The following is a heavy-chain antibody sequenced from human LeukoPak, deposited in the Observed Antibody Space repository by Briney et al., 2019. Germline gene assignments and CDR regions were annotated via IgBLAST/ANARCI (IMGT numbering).Heavy chain of an antibody. V-gene: IGHV4-39*07. J-gene: IGHJ4*02. D-gene: IGHD3-3*01. CDR2: IFYSGST. Sequence: SETLSLTCTVSGGSISTSNYYWGWIRQPPGKGLEWIGNIFYSGSTYYSPSVKSRVTISLDTSRNQFSLKLNSVTAADTAVYYCARGVAAYYFDYWGQGTLVTVSS. CDR3: ARGVAAYYFDY. CDR1: GGSISTSNYY.